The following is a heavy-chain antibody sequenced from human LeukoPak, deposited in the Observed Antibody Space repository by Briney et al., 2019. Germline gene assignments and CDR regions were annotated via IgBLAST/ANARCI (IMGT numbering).Heavy chain of an antibody. Sequence: SETLSLTCTVSGASITSFHWTWIRQPAGKGLEWIGLIYSSGSTIYNPSLQSRVAMSVDMAKNQLSLKLSSVTAADTAMYYCARKDGDYWGQGTLVTVSS. CDR2: IYSSGST. CDR3: ARKDGDY. V-gene: IGHV4-4*07. J-gene: IGHJ4*02. D-gene: IGHD6-6*01. CDR1: GASITSFH.